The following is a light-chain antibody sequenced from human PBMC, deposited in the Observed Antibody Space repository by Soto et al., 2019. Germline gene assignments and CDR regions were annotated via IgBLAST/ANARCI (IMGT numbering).Light chain of an antibody. CDR1: QSVSSSY. CDR2: GAS. CDR3: QQYGSSPLYT. J-gene: IGKJ2*01. V-gene: IGKV3-20*01. Sequence: EIVLTQSPGTLSLSPGERASLSCRASQSVSSSYLAWYQQKPGQAPRLLIYGASSSATGIPDRLRGSGYGTDFTLTISRLEPEDFAVYYCQQYGSSPLYTFGQGTKLEIK.